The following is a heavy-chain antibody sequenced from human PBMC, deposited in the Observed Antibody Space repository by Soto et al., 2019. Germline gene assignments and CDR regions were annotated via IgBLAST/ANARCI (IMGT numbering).Heavy chain of an antibody. V-gene: IGHV3-74*01. CDR2: IHSDGSST. CDR1: GFTFSYYW. Sequence: EVQLVESGGGLVQPGESLRLSCAASGFTFSYYWMHWVRQAPGKGLVWVSRIHSDGSSTTYADSVKGRFTISRDNASKTVYLQMNSLRVEDTAVYYCARGDRGAFDLWGQGTVVTVSS. CDR3: ARGDRGAFDL. J-gene: IGHJ3*01. D-gene: IGHD1-26*01.